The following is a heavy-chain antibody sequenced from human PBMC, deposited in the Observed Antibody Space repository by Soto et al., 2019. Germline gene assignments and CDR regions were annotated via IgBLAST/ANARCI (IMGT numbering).Heavy chain of an antibody. J-gene: IGHJ4*02. CDR1: GGTFSSYA. D-gene: IGHD3-9*01. CDR2: IIPIFGTA. V-gene: IGHV1-69*13. Sequence: GASVKVSCKASGGTFSSYAISWVRQAPGQGLEWMGGIIPIFGTANYAQKFQGRVTITADESTSTAYMELSSLRSEDTAVYYCARVYFDYHEVYYFDNWGQGTLVTVSS. CDR3: ARVYFDYHEVYYFDN.